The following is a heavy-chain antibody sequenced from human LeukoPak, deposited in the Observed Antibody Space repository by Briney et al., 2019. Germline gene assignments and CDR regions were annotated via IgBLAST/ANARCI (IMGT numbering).Heavy chain of an antibody. D-gene: IGHD6-13*01. Sequence: GGSLRLSCAASGFTFSSYAMSWVRQAPGKGLEWVSAISGSGSTYYADSVKGRFTISRDNSKNTLYLQMNSLGAEDTAVYHCAKQYSSSWHYFDYWGQGTLVTVSS. CDR1: GFTFSSYA. CDR2: ISGSGST. V-gene: IGHV3-23*01. CDR3: AKQYSSSWHYFDY. J-gene: IGHJ4*02.